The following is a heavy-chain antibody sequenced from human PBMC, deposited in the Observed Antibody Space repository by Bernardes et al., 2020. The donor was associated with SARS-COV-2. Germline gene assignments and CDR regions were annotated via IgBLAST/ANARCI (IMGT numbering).Heavy chain of an antibody. V-gene: IGHV3-21*01. J-gene: IGHJ4*02. Sequence: GGSLRLSCAASGFTFSSYSMNWVRQAPGKGLEWVSSISSSSSYIYYADSVKGRFTISRDNAKNSLYLQMNSLRAEDTAVYYCAREGSEWWLILKSYYFDYWGQGTLVTVSS. D-gene: IGHD6-19*01. CDR3: AREGSEWWLILKSYYFDY. CDR1: GFTFSSYS. CDR2: ISSSSSYI.